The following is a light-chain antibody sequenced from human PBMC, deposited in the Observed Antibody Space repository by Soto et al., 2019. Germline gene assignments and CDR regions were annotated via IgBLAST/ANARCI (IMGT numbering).Light chain of an antibody. V-gene: IGKV1-9*01. Sequence: DIQLTQSPSFLSASVGDRVTITCRASQAISSSLAWYQHNPGKAPKLLIYAASTLQNGVPSSFTGSGSGTQFPLTISSLQPEDFTTYYCQHLNDYRYTFGQGTKVETK. CDR1: QAISSS. CDR3: QHLNDYRYT. J-gene: IGKJ2*01. CDR2: AAS.